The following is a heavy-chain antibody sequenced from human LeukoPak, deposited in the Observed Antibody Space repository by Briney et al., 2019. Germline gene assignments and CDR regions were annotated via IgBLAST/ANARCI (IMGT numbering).Heavy chain of an antibody. CDR1: GFTFSSYS. CDR2: ISSSRSYI. D-gene: IGHD2-15*01. CDR3: ARDPGGYYYMDV. Sequence: PGGSLRLSCAASGFTFSSYSMNWVRQAPGKGLEWVSSISSSRSYIYYADSVKGRFTISRDNAKNSLYLQMNSLRAEDTAVHYCARDPGGYYYMDVWGKGTTVTVPS. J-gene: IGHJ6*03. V-gene: IGHV3-21*01.